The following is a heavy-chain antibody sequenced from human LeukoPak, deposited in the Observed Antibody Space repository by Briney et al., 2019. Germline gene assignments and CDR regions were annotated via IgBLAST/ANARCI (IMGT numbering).Heavy chain of an antibody. Sequence: GGSLRLSCAASGFTFSSYAMSWVRQAPGKGLEWVSAISGSGGSTYYADSVKGRFTISRDHSKNTLHLQMNSLRAEDTAEYYCAKGIVNWGKYYFDYWGQGTLVTVSS. D-gene: IGHD7-27*01. CDR3: AKGIVNWGKYYFDY. J-gene: IGHJ4*02. V-gene: IGHV3-23*01. CDR2: ISGSGGST. CDR1: GFTFSSYA.